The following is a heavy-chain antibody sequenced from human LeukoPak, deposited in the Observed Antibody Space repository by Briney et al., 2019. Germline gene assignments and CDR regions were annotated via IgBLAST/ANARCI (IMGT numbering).Heavy chain of an antibody. CDR1: GFSFSSYA. CDR3: AKHSHSWYIDYFEY. CDR2: ISGSVDST. D-gene: IGHD1-1*01. V-gene: IGHV3-23*01. Sequence: PGGSLRLSCATSGFSFSSYAMSWVRQAPGKGLEWVSVISGSVDSTYYGDSMKGRFTISRDTYKNTLYLQMNSLRAEDTAIYYCAKHSHSWYIDYFEYWGQGTLVTVSS. J-gene: IGHJ4*02.